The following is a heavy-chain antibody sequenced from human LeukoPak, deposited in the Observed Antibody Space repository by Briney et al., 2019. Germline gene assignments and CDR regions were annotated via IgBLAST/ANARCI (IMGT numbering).Heavy chain of an antibody. V-gene: IGHV1-18*01. Sequence: ASVKVSCKASGYTFTSYGISWVRQAPGQGLEWMGWISAYNGNTNYAQKLQGRVTMTTDTSTSTGYMELRSLRSDDTAVHYCARDEYYYGSGSYFYFDYWGQGTLVTVSS. CDR1: GYTFTSYG. J-gene: IGHJ4*02. D-gene: IGHD3-10*01. CDR3: ARDEYYYGSGSYFYFDY. CDR2: ISAYNGNT.